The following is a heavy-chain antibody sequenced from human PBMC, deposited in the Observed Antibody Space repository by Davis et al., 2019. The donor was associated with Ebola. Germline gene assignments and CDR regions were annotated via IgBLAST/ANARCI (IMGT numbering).Heavy chain of an antibody. Sequence: SETLSLTCTVSGGSISSGDYYWSWIRQPPGKGLEWIGYIYYSGSTYYNPSLKSRVTISVDTSKNQFSLKLSSVTAADTAVYYCARYYYDSSGYSSYWGQGTLVTVSS. D-gene: IGHD3-22*01. CDR1: GGSISSGDYY. CDR3: ARYYYDSSGYSSY. CDR2: IYYSGST. J-gene: IGHJ4*02. V-gene: IGHV4-30-4*01.